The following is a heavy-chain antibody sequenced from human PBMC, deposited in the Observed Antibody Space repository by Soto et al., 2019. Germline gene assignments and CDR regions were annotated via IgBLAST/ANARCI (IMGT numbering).Heavy chain of an antibody. CDR1: GDSISSYY. D-gene: IGHD3-3*02. V-gene: IGHV4-59*01. J-gene: IGHJ4*02. Sequence: QVQLQESGPGLVKPSETLSLTCAVSGDSISSYYCMWIRQPPGKGLESIGYLYYGRSANYNPSLKRRVNLSVDTSTNQCSLTLSSMTAADTAVYYCALRSMAVLPEYWGQGTLVTVSS. CDR2: LYYGRSA. CDR3: ALRSMAVLPEY.